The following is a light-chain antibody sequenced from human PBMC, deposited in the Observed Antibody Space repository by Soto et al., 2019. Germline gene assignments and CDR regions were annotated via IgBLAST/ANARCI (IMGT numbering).Light chain of an antibody. V-gene: IGKV1-9*01. J-gene: IGKJ5*01. CDR2: AAS. Sequence: DIQLTHSPSFLSASVGDRVTITCRARQGISSYLDWYLHKHGKAPKLLIYAASTLQSGVPSRFSGSGSGTEFTLTISSLQPEDFATYYCQQLNSYPITFGQGTRLEIK. CDR3: QQLNSYPIT. CDR1: QGISSY.